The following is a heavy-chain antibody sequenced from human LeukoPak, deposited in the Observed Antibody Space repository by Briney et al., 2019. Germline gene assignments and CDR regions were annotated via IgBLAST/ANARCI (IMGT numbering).Heavy chain of an antibody. CDR2: INPSDGST. D-gene: IGHD1-14*01. J-gene: IGHJ3*02. CDR1: GYSFTSSY. CDR3: GRVGWAPKPQWDGFDI. Sequence: ASVKVSCKASGYSFTSSYIHWVLQAPGQGLEWVGIINPSDGSTSYAQKFQGRVITTRDTSTNTVYMELRSLSSEDTAVYYCGRVGWAPKPQWDGFDIWGQGTMVTVSS. V-gene: IGHV1-46*01.